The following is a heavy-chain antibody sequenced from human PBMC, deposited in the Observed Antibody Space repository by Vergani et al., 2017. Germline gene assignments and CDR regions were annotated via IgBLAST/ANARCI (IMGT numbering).Heavy chain of an antibody. V-gene: IGHV3-30*18. CDR2: ISHDGSNK. CDR3: AKALELYYYYYGMDV. CDR1: GFTFSSYG. Sequence: QVQLVESGGGVVQPGRSLRLSCAASGFTFSSYGMPWVREAPGKGLEWVAVISHDGSNKYFADSVKGRFTISRDNSTNTLYLQMNSLRAEDTAVYYCAKALELYYYYYGMDVWGQGTTVTVSS. D-gene: IGHD1-7*01. J-gene: IGHJ6*02.